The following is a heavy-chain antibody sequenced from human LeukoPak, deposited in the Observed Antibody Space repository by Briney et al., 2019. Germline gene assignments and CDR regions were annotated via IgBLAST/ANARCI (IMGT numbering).Heavy chain of an antibody. CDR3: ARERGYYGSGSFFYFDY. J-gene: IGHJ4*02. CDR2: ISAYNGNT. V-gene: IGHV1-18*01. CDR1: GYTFTSYG. Sequence: ASVKVSCKASGYTFTSYGISWVRQAPGQGLEWMGWISAYNGNTNYAQKFQGRVTITADKSTSTAYMELSSLRSEDTAVYYCARERGYYGSGSFFYFDYWGQGTLVTVSS. D-gene: IGHD3-10*01.